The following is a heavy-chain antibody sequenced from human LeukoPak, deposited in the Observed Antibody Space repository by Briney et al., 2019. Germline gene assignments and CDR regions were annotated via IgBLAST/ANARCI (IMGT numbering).Heavy chain of an antibody. J-gene: IGHJ4*02. CDR1: GFTFISYG. CDR2: ISDDGRNK. CDR3: AKRPSDYGDYVTYFDY. V-gene: IGHV3-30*18. D-gene: IGHD4-17*01. Sequence: GGSLRLSCAASGFTFISYGMHWVRQAPGKGLEWVGVISDDGRNKKYADSVKGRFTISRDNSKDTLYLQMNSLRDEDTAVYYCAKRPSDYGDYVTYFDYWGQGTLVTVSS.